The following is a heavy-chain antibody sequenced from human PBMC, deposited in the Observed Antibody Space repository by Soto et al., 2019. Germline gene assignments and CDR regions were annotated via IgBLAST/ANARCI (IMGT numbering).Heavy chain of an antibody. CDR1: GYTFTSYA. Sequence: QVQLVQSGAEVKKPGASVKVSCKASGYTFTSYAMHWVRQAPGRRVEWMGWINAGNGNTKYIQKFQGSVTITRNTSASTAYMELSSLRSEDTAVYYCARSYQLLREGYNWFDPWGQGTLVTVSS. CDR2: INAGNGNT. V-gene: IGHV1-3*01. CDR3: ARSYQLLREGYNWFDP. J-gene: IGHJ5*02. D-gene: IGHD2-2*01.